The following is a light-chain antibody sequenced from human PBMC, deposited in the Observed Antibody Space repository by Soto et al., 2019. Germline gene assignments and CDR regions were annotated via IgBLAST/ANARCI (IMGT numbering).Light chain of an antibody. V-gene: IGKV3-15*01. CDR2: GAS. Sequence: ETVMTQSPATLFVSPGERATLSCRASQSVGTSLAWYPQKPGQAPRVLMYGASSRATGVPGRFSGSGSATEFTLTISSLQSEDFAVYYCQQYYSWPLTFGGGTKVEI. J-gene: IGKJ4*01. CDR1: QSVGTS. CDR3: QQYYSWPLT.